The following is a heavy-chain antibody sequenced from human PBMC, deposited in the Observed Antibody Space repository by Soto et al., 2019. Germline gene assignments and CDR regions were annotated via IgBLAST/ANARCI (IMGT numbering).Heavy chain of an antibody. Sequence: QEQLVESGGGVVQPGTSLRLSCVASGFTFNSYGMHWVRQAPGKGLEWVAAIGFDGSDKYYADSVKGRFTISRDNSKNTLYLQMNSLRAEDTGVYYCARLVGAAAGRFDPWGQGTLVIVSS. CDR1: GFTFNSYG. D-gene: IGHD6-13*01. J-gene: IGHJ5*02. CDR2: IGFDGSDK. CDR3: ARLVGAAAGRFDP. V-gene: IGHV3-33*01.